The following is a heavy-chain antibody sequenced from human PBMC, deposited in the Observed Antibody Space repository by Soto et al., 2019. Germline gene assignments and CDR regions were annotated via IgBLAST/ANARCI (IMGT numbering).Heavy chain of an antibody. D-gene: IGHD3-3*01. Sequence: GGSLRLSCAASGFTFRNAWMNWVRQAPGKGLEWVGRIKSKTDGGTTDYAAPVKGRFTISRDDSKNTLYLQMNSLKTEDTAVYYCTTDPWWHDFWSGYSAFDIWGQGTMVTVSS. CDR3: TTDPWWHDFWSGYSAFDI. CDR1: GFTFRNAW. J-gene: IGHJ3*02. CDR2: IKSKTDGGTT. V-gene: IGHV3-15*07.